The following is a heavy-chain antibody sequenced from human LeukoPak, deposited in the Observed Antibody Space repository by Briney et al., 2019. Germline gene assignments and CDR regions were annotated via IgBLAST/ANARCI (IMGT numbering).Heavy chain of an antibody. CDR1: GFTFSSYA. D-gene: IGHD6-13*01. CDR3: AKEQGQQLVLNPFDY. CDR2: ISGSGGST. Sequence: GSLILSCAASGFTFSSYAMSWVRQARGKGLEWVSAISGSGGSTYYADSVKGRFTISRDNSKNTLYLQMNSLRAEDTAVYYCAKEQGQQLVLNPFDYWGQGTLVTVSS. V-gene: IGHV3-23*01. J-gene: IGHJ4*02.